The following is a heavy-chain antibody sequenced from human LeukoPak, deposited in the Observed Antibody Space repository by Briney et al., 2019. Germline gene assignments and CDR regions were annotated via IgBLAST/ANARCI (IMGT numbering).Heavy chain of an antibody. D-gene: IGHD3-22*01. CDR3: AGGSSGL. Sequence: GGSPRLSCATSEFTFSRYSMYWVRQAPGKGLECVANINQDGSEKYYVDSVKGRFTISRDNAKNSLYQQMNSLRAEDTAVYYCAGGSSGLWGQGTMVTVSS. J-gene: IGHJ3*01. V-gene: IGHV3-7*01. CDR2: INQDGSEK. CDR1: EFTFSRYS.